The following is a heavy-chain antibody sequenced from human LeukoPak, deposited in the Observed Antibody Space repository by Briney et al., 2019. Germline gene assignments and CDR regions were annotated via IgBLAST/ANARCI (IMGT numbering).Heavy chain of an antibody. Sequence: PGGSLRLSCAASGFTFSSYWMHWVRQAPGKGLVWVSRINSDGSSTSYADSVKGRFTISRDNAENTQYLQMNSLRAEDTAVYYCARDPTVRYFDWLLAGWFDPWGQGTLVTVSS. D-gene: IGHD3-9*01. CDR3: ARDPTVRYFDWLLAGWFDP. V-gene: IGHV3-74*01. CDR2: INSDGSST. J-gene: IGHJ5*02. CDR1: GFTFSSYW.